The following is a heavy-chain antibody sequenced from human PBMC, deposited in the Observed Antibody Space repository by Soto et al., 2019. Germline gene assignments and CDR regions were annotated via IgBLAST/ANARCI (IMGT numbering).Heavy chain of an antibody. V-gene: IGHV1-18*01. D-gene: IGHD6-19*01. CDR2: ISAYNGNT. CDR3: ARHHGRYSSALWFDP. Sequence: QVQLVQSGAEVKKPGASVKVSCKASGYTFTSYGISWVREAPGQGLEWMGWISAYNGNTNYAQKLQGRVTMTTDTSTSTAYMELRRLRSDDTAVYYCARHHGRYSSALWFDPWGQGTLVTVSS. J-gene: IGHJ5*02. CDR1: GYTFTSYG.